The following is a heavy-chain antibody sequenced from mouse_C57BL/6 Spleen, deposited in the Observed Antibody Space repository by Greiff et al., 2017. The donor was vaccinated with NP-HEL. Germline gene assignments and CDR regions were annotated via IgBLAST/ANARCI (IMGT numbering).Heavy chain of an antibody. CDR3: TREEVGSSYWYFDV. D-gene: IGHD1-1*01. CDR1: GYTFTDYE. J-gene: IGHJ1*03. Sequence: VQRVESGAELVRPGASVTLSCKASGYTFTDYEMHWVKQTPVHGLEWIGAIDPETGGTAYNQKFKGKAILTADKSSSTAYMELRSLTSEDSAVYYCTREEVGSSYWYFDVWGTGTTVTVSS. CDR2: IDPETGGT. V-gene: IGHV1-15*01.